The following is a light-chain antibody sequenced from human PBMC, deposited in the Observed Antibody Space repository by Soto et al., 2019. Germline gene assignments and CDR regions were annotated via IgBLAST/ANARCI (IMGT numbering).Light chain of an antibody. V-gene: IGLV2-14*03. CDR1: SSDVGGYNY. Sequence: QSALTQPASVSGSPGQSITISCTGTSSDVGGYNYVSWYQHHPGKAPKLMIYDVSNRPSGISNRFSGSKSVNTASLTISGLQPEDEGDYYCSSYTTSNTRQIVFGTGTKLTVL. CDR2: DVS. J-gene: IGLJ1*01. CDR3: SSYTTSNTRQIV.